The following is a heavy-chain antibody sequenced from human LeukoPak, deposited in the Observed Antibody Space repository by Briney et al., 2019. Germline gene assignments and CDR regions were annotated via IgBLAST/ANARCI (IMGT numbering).Heavy chain of an antibody. CDR1: GFTFSSYG. J-gene: IGHJ4*02. V-gene: IGHV3-30*03. D-gene: IGHD4-17*01. Sequence: GGSLRLSCAASGFTFSSYGMHWVRQAPGKGLEWVAVLSYDGSKTNYAGSVKGRFTISRDNSKNTLYLQMNSLRGEDTAVYYCATGLYQDCGASPTLGYWGQGALVTVSS. CDR3: ATGLYQDCGASPTLGY. CDR2: LSYDGSKT.